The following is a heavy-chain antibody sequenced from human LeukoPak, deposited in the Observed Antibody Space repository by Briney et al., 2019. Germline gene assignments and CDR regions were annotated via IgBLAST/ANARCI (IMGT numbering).Heavy chain of an antibody. CDR2: ISAYNGNT. Sequence: ASVKVSCKASGYTFTSYGISWVRQAPGQGLEWMGWISAYNGNTNYAQKLQGRVTMTTDTSTSTAYMELSRLRSDDTAVYYCARGAFTMIVPDDAFDIWGQGTMVTVSS. V-gene: IGHV1-18*01. J-gene: IGHJ3*02. D-gene: IGHD3-22*01. CDR1: GYTFTSYG. CDR3: ARGAFTMIVPDDAFDI.